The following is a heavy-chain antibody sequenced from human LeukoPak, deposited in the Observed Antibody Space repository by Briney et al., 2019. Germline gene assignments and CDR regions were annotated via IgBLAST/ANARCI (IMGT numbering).Heavy chain of an antibody. J-gene: IGHJ3*02. Sequence: TGGSLRLSCAASGFTFSSYSMNWVRQAPGKGLEWVSSISSSSSYIYYADSVKGRFTISRDNAKNTLYLQMNSLRAEDTAVYYCARDLPIAVVSDAFDIWGQGTLVTVSS. V-gene: IGHV3-21*01. CDR1: GFTFSSYS. D-gene: IGHD6-19*01. CDR3: ARDLPIAVVSDAFDI. CDR2: ISSSSSYI.